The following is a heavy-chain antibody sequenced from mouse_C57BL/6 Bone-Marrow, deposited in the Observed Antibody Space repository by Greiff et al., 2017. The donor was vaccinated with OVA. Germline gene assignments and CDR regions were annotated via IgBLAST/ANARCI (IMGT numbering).Heavy chain of an antibody. CDR1: GYTFTSYW. D-gene: IGHD1-1*01. CDR2: IYPSDSDT. Sequence: VQLQQPGAELVKPGASVKVSCKASGYTFTSYWMHWVKQRPGQGLEWIGRIYPSDSDTNYNQKFKGKATLTVDKSSSTAYMQLSSLTSEDSAVYYCAKSTTVVPRYFDVWGTGTTVTVSS. J-gene: IGHJ1*03. V-gene: IGHV1-74*01. CDR3: AKSTTVVPRYFDV.